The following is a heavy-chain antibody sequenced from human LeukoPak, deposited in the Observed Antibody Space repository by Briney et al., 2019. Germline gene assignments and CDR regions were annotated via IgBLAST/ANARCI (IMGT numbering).Heavy chain of an antibody. Sequence: PSETLSLTCTVSGGSISSSSYYWGWIRQPPGKGLEWIGSIYYSGSTYYNPSLKSRVTISVDTSKNQFSLKLSSVTAADTAVYYCARERHMVRGVTLDYWGQGTLVTVSS. CDR1: GGSISSSSYY. J-gene: IGHJ4*02. CDR2: IYYSGST. V-gene: IGHV4-39*07. CDR3: ARERHMVRGVTLDY. D-gene: IGHD3-10*01.